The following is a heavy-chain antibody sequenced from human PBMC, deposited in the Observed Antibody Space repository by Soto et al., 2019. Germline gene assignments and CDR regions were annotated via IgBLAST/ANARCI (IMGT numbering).Heavy chain of an antibody. D-gene: IGHD3-3*01. Sequence: SETLSVTCTVSGGSIISSSYYWGWIRQPPGKGLEWIGSIYYSGSTYYNPSLKSRVTISVDTSKNQFSLKLSSVTAADTAVYYCARRPITIFGVVIIGAAFDIWGQGTMVTVSS. CDR3: ARRPITIFGVVIIGAAFDI. J-gene: IGHJ3*02. CDR1: GGSIISSSYY. V-gene: IGHV4-39*01. CDR2: IYYSGST.